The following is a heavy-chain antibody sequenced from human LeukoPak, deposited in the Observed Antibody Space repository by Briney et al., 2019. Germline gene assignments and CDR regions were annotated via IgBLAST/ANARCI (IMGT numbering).Heavy chain of an antibody. CDR2: ISYDGSNK. J-gene: IGHJ4*02. CDR3: ARYPELIVVVVAATLDY. D-gene: IGHD2-15*01. Sequence: PGGSLRLSCAASGFTFSSYAMHWVRQAPGKGLEWVAVISYDGSNKYYADSVKGRFTISRDNSKNTLYLQMNSLRAEDTAVYYCARYPELIVVVVAATLDYWGQGTLVTVSS. CDR1: GFTFSSYA. V-gene: IGHV3-30-3*01.